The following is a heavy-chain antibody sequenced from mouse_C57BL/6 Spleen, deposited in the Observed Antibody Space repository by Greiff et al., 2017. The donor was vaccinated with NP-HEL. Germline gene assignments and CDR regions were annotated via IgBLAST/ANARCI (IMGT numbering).Heavy chain of an antibody. CDR3: ARNRGAYDYDVYWYFDV. CDR2: IWTGGGT. V-gene: IGHV2-9-1*01. CDR1: GFSLTSYA. D-gene: IGHD2-4*01. J-gene: IGHJ1*03. Sequence: QVQLKESGPGLVAPSQSLSITCTVSGFSLTSYAISWVRQPPGKGLEWLGVIWTGGGTNYNSALKSRLSISKDNSKSQVFLKMNSLQTDDTARYYCARNRGAYDYDVYWYFDVWGTGTTVTVSS.